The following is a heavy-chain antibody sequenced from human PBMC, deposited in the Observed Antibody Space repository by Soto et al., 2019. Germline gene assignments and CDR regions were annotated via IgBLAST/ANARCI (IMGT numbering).Heavy chain of an antibody. Sequence: GGSLRLSCAASGFTFSSYGMHWVRQAPGKGLEWVAVIWYDGSNKYYADSVKGRFTISRENSKNTLYLQMNSLRAEDTAVYYCARAIGPDYYMDVWGKGTTVTVSS. J-gene: IGHJ6*03. D-gene: IGHD3-16*02. CDR1: GFTFSSYG. V-gene: IGHV3-33*01. CDR3: ARAIGPDYYMDV. CDR2: IWYDGSNK.